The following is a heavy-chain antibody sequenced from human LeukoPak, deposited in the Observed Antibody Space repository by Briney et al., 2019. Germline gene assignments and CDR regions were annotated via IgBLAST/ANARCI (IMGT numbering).Heavy chain of an antibody. D-gene: IGHD2-2*01. Sequence: GESPKISCKGSGYSFTSYWISWVRQMPGKGLEWMGRIDPSDSYTNYSPSFQGHVTISADKSISTAYLQWSSLKASDTAMYYCARQYCSSTTCYLLFDYWGQGTLVTVSS. J-gene: IGHJ4*02. CDR1: GYSFTSYW. CDR3: ARQYCSSTTCYLLFDY. CDR2: IDPSDSYT. V-gene: IGHV5-10-1*01.